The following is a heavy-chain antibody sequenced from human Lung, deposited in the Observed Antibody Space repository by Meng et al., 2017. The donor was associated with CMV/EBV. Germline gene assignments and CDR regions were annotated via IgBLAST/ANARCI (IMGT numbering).Heavy chain of an antibody. V-gene: IGHV3-48*03. D-gene: IGHD4-11*01. J-gene: IGHJ4*02. CDR3: AREATRLQLVLDY. CDR1: GFSFSSYE. CDR2: ISSSGTTI. Sequence: EGSLRLXCVASGFSFSSYEINWVRQAPGKGLEWVSYISSSGTTIYYAASVKGRFTISRDNAKNSVYLQMNSLSAEDTAIYYCAREATRLQLVLDYWGQGTLVTVSS.